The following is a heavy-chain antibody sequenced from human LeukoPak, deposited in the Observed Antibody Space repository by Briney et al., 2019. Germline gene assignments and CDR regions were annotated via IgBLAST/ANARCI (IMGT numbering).Heavy chain of an antibody. CDR1: GGSISSNTYY. CDR2: FDYSGST. Sequence: PSETLSLTCAVSGGSISSNTYYWGWIRPPPGKGLEWIGSFDYSGSTYYNPSLQSRVTIFEDTYKNQFSLNLTSVTAADTAVYYCARHLGGSYYSPFDYWGRGTLVTVSS. D-gene: IGHD2-15*01. CDR3: ARHLGGSYYSPFDY. J-gene: IGHJ4*02. V-gene: IGHV4-39*01.